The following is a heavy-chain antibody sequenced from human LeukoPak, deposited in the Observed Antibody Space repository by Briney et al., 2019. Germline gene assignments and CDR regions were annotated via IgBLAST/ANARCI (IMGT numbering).Heavy chain of an antibody. CDR3: ARGRINIAVAGTPINWFDP. D-gene: IGHD6-19*01. J-gene: IGHJ5*02. CDR1: GYTFTGYY. CDR2: INPNSGGT. V-gene: IGHV1-2*02. Sequence: ASVKVSCKASGYTFTGYYMHWVRQAPGQGLEWMGWINPNSGGTNYAQKFQGRVTMTRDTSISTAYMELSRLRSDDTAVDYCARGRINIAVAGTPINWFDPWGQGTLVTVSS.